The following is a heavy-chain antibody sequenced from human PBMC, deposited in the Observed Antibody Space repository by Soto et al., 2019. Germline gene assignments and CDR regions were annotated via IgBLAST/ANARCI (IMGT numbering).Heavy chain of an antibody. J-gene: IGHJ6*03. V-gene: IGHV4-59*01. CDR2: IYYSGST. D-gene: IGHD4-4*01. CDR3: ARVTTSGENYYYYMDV. CDR1: GGSISSYY. Sequence: TLSLTCTVSGGSISSYYWSWIRQPPGKGLEWIGYIYYSGSTNYNPSLKSRVTISVDTSKNQFSLKLSSVTAADTAVYYCARVTTSGENYYYYMDVWGKGTTVTVSS.